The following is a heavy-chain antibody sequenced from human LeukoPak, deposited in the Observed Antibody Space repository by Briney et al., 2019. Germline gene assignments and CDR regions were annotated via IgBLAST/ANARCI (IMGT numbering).Heavy chain of an antibody. V-gene: IGHV6-1*01. CDR3: AREQPDYYDSSGYTYAFDI. D-gene: IGHD3-22*01. J-gene: IGHJ3*02. CDR1: GDSVSSNSAA. CDR2: TYCRSKWYN. Sequence: SQTLSLTCAISGDSVSSNSAAWNWIRQSPSRGLEWLGRTYCRSKWYNDYAVSVKSRITINPDTSKNQFSLQLNSVTPEDTAVYYCAREQPDYYDSSGYTYAFDIWGQGTMVTVSS.